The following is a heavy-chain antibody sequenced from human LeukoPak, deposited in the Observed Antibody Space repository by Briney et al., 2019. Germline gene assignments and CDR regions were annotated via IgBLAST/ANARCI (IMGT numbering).Heavy chain of an antibody. V-gene: IGHV3-33*06. J-gene: IGHJ4*02. CDR3: AKDRGYYDSSGFFDY. CDR2: IWYDGSNK. CDR1: GFTFSSYG. Sequence: PGGSLRLSCAASGFTFSSYGMHWVRQAPGKGLEWVAVIWYDGSNKYYADSVKGRSTISRDNSKNTLYLQMNSLRAEDTAVYYCAKDRGYYDSSGFFDYWGQGTLVTVSS. D-gene: IGHD3-22*01.